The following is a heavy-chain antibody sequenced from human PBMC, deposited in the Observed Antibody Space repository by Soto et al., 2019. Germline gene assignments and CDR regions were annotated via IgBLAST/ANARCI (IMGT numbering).Heavy chain of an antibody. V-gene: IGHV1-46*01. D-gene: IGHD3-3*01. Sequence: ASVKVSCKASGYTFTIYYMHWVRQAPGQGLEWMGIINPTGGSTTYAQKFQGRVTMTRDTPTSTVYMELSSLRFEDTAVYYCARDGDFWRWDYWGQGTQVTVSS. CDR2: INPTGGST. J-gene: IGHJ4*02. CDR3: ARDGDFWRWDY. CDR1: GYTFTIYY.